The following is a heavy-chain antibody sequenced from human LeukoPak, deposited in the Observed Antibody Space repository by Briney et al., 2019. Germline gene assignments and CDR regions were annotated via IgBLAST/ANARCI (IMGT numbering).Heavy chain of an antibody. J-gene: IGHJ5*02. CDR3: ARDHVRYCSSTSCYDGWFDP. V-gene: IGHV3-74*01. Sequence: GGSLRLSCAASGFTFSGSWMNWVRQAPGKGLVWVSAIKSDGTNTYYADSVKGRFTISRDNAKNTLYLQMNSLRAEDTAVYYCARDHVRYCSSTSCYDGWFDPWGQGTLVTVSS. D-gene: IGHD2-2*01. CDR2: IKSDGTNT. CDR1: GFTFSGSW.